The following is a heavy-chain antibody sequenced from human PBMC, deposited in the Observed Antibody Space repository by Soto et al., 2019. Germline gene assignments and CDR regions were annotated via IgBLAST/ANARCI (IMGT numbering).Heavy chain of an antibody. V-gene: IGHV3-30*18. Sequence: QEQLVESGGGVVQPGKSLRLSCAASRFAFSSYAMHWVRQAPGKGLEWLAVISYDGGYENYADSVKGRFTVSRDNSKNTLSLQINGLRPEDTALYYCAKGTTVTPWRYLDLWGQGTLVTVSS. J-gene: IGHJ2*01. CDR2: ISYDGGYE. D-gene: IGHD4-17*01. CDR3: AKGTTVTPWRYLDL. CDR1: RFAFSSYA.